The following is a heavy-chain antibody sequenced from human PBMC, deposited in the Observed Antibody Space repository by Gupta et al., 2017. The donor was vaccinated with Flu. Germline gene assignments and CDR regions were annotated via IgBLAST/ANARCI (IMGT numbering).Heavy chain of an antibody. CDR2: INPHSGTT. CDR1: GYTFDAYY. J-gene: IGHJ5*02. V-gene: IGHV1-2*06. D-gene: IGHD2-2*02. Sequence: QVQLVQSGAEVKEPGASVKVSCQASGYTFDAYYIHWVRQAPGQGLEWVGRINPHSGTTNYQQKFQGRLTVTMDASISTAYILSRLRSDDTAVYYCARERHCSTASCYRWFDPWGQGTLVTVSS. CDR3: ARERHCSTASCYRWFDP.